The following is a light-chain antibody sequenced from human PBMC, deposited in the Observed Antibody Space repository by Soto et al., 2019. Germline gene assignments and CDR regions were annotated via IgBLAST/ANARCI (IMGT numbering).Light chain of an antibody. J-gene: IGKJ1*01. CDR2: DAS. CDR3: QQSYSTTQT. V-gene: IGKV1-5*01. Sequence: DIQMTQSPSTLSASVGDRVTITCRASQSISSWLAWYQQKPGKAPNLLIYDASSLESGVPSMFSGSGSGTEFTLTISSLQPEDFATDYCQQSYSTTQTFGQGTQVDIK. CDR1: QSISSW.